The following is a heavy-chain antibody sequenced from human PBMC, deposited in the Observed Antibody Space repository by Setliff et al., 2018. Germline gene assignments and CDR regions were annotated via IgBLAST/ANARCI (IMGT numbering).Heavy chain of an antibody. CDR1: GFTFSSYE. J-gene: IGHJ1*01. Sequence: LRLSCAASGFTFSSYEMNWVRQAPGKGLEWISYISGSGSTIYYADSVKGRFTISKDNAKNSLYLQMNNLRAEDTALYFCARDASGSYGTEYLQHWGQGTLVTVSS. D-gene: IGHD1-26*01. V-gene: IGHV3-48*03. CDR3: ARDASGSYGTEYLQH. CDR2: ISGSGSTI.